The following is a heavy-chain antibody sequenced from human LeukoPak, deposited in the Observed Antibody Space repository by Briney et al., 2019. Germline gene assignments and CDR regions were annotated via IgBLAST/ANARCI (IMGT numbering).Heavy chain of an antibody. J-gene: IGHJ6*03. CDR1: GGSFSGYY. Sequence: PETLPLTCAVYGGSFSGYYWSWIRQPPGKGLEWIGEINHSGSTNYNPSLKSRVTISVDTSKNQFSLKLSSVTAADTAVYYCARLPTPNYYYYYYMDVWGKGTTATVSS. D-gene: IGHD4-11*01. CDR3: ARLPTPNYYYYYYMDV. CDR2: INHSGST. V-gene: IGHV4-34*01.